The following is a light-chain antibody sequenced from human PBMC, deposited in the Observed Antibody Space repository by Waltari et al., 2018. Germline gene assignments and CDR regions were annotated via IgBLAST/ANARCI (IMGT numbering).Light chain of an antibody. CDR3: QQLSTYPLN. CDR2: EAS. CDR1: PGISSY. Sequence: IQLTQSPSSLSASVAAQVTITWRASPGISSYFGGYQQKPGRAPKLLIYEASNLYSGVPARFSGSGSGTDFTLTISSLQPEDFATYFCQQLSTYPLNFGGGTKVE. V-gene: IGKV1-9*01. J-gene: IGKJ4*01.